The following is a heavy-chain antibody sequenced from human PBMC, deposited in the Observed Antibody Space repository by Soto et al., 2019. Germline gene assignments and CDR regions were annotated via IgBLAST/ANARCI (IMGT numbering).Heavy chain of an antibody. J-gene: IGHJ6*02. Sequence: GGSLRLSCAASGFTFSDYYMSWIRQAPGKGLEWVSYISSSGSTIYYADSVKGRFTISRDNAKNSPYLQMNSLRDEDTAVYYCARESLGELLCYYGMDDWGQGTTVTVSS. CDR3: ARESLGELLCYYGMDD. D-gene: IGHD3-10*01. CDR1: GFTFSDYY. V-gene: IGHV3-11*01. CDR2: ISSSGSTI.